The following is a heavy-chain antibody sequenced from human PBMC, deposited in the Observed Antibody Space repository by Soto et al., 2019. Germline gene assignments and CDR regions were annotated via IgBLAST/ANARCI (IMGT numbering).Heavy chain of an antibody. D-gene: IGHD5-18*01. CDR1: GFTFSSYA. Sequence: PGGSLRLSCAASGFTFSSYAMHWVRQAPGKGLEWVAVISYDGSNKYYADSVRGRFTISRDNSKNTLYLQMNSLRAEDTAVYYCARARGYSYGSEFDYWGQGTLVTVSS. CDR3: ARARGYSYGSEFDY. J-gene: IGHJ4*02. CDR2: ISYDGSNK. V-gene: IGHV3-30-3*01.